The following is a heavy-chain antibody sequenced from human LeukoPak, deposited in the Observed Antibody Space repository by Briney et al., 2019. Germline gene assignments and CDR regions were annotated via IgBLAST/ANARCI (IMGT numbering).Heavy chain of an antibody. CDR2: IFYDGSHE. Sequence: PGGSLRLSCAASGFTFSSYAMSWVRQAPGKGLEWVALIFYDGSHEYYSDAVRGRFTISRDNSKNTLYLQMNSLRAEDTAVYFCAKDLRRQLAISTFDFWGQGTLVTVSS. V-gene: IGHV3-30*18. D-gene: IGHD1-1*01. J-gene: IGHJ4*02. CDR3: AKDLRRQLAISTFDF. CDR1: GFTFSSYA.